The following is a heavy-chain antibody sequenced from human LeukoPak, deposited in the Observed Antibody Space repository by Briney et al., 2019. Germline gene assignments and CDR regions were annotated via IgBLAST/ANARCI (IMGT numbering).Heavy chain of an antibody. CDR1: GYTFTSYG. D-gene: IGHD2-21*02. V-gene: IGHV1-18*01. Sequence: ASVKVSCKASGYTFTSYGISWGRQAPGQGLEWMGWISAYNGNTNYAQKLQGRVTMTTDTSTSTAYMELRSLRSDDTAVYYCARDYLAYCGGDCYSGYDYWGQGTLVTVSS. J-gene: IGHJ4*02. CDR2: ISAYNGNT. CDR3: ARDYLAYCGGDCYSGYDY.